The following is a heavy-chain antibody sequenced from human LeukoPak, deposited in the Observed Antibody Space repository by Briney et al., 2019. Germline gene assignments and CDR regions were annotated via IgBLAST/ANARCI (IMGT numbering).Heavy chain of an antibody. D-gene: IGHD2-15*01. J-gene: IGHJ4*02. Sequence: GASVKVSCKASGYTFTGYYMHWVRQAPGQGLEWMGWINPNSGGTNYAQKFQGRVTMTRDTSLSTAYMELRRLRSDDTAVYYCARDEMVVSGGSPYYFDHWGQGTLVTVSS. CDR1: GYTFTGYY. V-gene: IGHV1-2*02. CDR3: ARDEMVVSGGSPYYFDH. CDR2: INPNSGGT.